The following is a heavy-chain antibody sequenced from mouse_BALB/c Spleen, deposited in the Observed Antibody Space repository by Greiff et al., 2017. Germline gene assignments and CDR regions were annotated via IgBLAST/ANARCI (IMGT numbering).Heavy chain of an antibody. D-gene: IGHD1-2*01. CDR3: ARLITTATHFDY. CDR1: GFTFSSYG. J-gene: IGHJ2*01. CDR2: ISSGGSYT. V-gene: IGHV5-6*01. Sequence: EVKLVESGGDLVKPGGSLKLSCAASGFTFSSYGMSWVRQTPDKRLEWVATISSGGSYTYYPDSVKGRFTISRDNAKNTLYLQMSSLKSEDTAMYYCARLITTATHFDYWGQGTTLTVSS.